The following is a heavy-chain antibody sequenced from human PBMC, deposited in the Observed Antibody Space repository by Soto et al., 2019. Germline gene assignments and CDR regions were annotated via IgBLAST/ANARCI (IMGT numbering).Heavy chain of an antibody. Sequence: GGSLRLSCAASGFTFSSYGMHWVRQAPGKGLEWVAVISYDGSNKYYADSVKGRFTISRDNSKNTLYLQMNSLRAEDTAVYYCAKDHPGTNWGQGTLVTVSS. V-gene: IGHV3-30*18. D-gene: IGHD1-1*01. CDR3: AKDHPGTN. CDR1: GFTFSSYG. CDR2: ISYDGSNK. J-gene: IGHJ4*02.